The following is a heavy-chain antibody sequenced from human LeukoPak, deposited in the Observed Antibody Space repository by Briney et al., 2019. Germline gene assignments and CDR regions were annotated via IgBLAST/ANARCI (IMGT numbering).Heavy chain of an antibody. J-gene: IGHJ4*02. D-gene: IGHD1-26*01. CDR1: GYSISSGYY. V-gene: IGHV4-38-2*02. Sequence: SETLSLTCTVSGYSISSGYYWGWIRQPPGKGLEWIGSIYHSGSTYYNPSLKSRVTISVDTSKNQFSLKLSSVTAADTAVYYCARGSSGSYSGVDYWGQGTLVTVSS. CDR3: ARGSSGSYSGVDY. CDR2: IYHSGST.